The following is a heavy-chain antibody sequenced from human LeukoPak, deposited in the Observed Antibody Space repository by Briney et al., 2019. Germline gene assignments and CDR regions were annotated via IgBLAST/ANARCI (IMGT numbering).Heavy chain of an antibody. CDR1: GGSISSSSYY. Sequence: SETLSLTCTVSGGSISSSSYYWGWIRQAPGKGFEWIGSIYYRGSTYYSQSHKSRLNISVDTSRHQFSLNLNFVTAADTAVYYCAQRGFYGGNIFWDWGQGTLVTVSS. CDR2: IYYRGST. V-gene: IGHV4-39*01. J-gene: IGHJ4*02. CDR3: AQRGFYGGNIFWD. D-gene: IGHD4-23*01.